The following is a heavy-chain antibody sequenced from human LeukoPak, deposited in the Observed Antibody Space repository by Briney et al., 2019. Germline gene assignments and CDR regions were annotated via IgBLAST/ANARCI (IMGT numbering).Heavy chain of an antibody. V-gene: IGHV3-23*01. Sequence: PGGSLRLSCAASGFTFSSYAMSWVRQAPGKGLEWVSAISGSGGSTYYADSVKGRFTVSRDNSKNTLYLQMNSLRAEDTAVYYCAKGKTGAGTGGHNFDYWGQGTLVTISS. CDR1: GFTFSSYA. D-gene: IGHD6-19*01. CDR3: AKGKTGAGTGGHNFDY. CDR2: ISGSGGST. J-gene: IGHJ4*02.